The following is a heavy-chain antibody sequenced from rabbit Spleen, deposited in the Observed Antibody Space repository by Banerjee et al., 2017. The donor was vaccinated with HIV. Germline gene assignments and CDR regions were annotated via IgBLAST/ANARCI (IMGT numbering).Heavy chain of an antibody. Sequence: QSLEESGGDLVHPGGSLKLSCKPSGFDFSGYGVSWVRQAPGKGLEWIGYIEPIFGNTYYANWVNGRFTISSHNAQNTLYLQLSSLTAADTATYFCVRARPYPFVLWGPGTLVTVS. V-gene: IGHV1S7*01. CDR3: VRARPYPFVL. CDR2: IEPIFGNT. CDR1: GFDFSGYG. J-gene: IGHJ4*01. D-gene: IGHD1-1*01.